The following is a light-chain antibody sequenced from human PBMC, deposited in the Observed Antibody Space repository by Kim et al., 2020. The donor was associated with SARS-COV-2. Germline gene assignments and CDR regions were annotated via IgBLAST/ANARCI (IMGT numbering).Light chain of an antibody. CDR3: QSYDSSTVV. J-gene: IGLJ2*01. CDR1: SGSIATRY. Sequence: NFMLTQPHSVSESPGKTVTISCTRSSGSIATRYVQWYQQRPASAPTTVIYENTQRPSGVPARFSGSIDSSSNSASLTISGLKTEDEADYYCQSYDSSTVVFGGGTQLTVL. V-gene: IGLV6-57*03. CDR2: ENT.